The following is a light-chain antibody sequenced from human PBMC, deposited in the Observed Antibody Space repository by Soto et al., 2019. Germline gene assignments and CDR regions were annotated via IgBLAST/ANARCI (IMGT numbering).Light chain of an antibody. CDR3: SSYTSGRDVYV. Sequence: QSFLTQPASVSLSPGQSITISCTGTSSDVGGYNYVSLYQQHPGKAPKLMIYEVSDRPSGVSTRFSGSKSGDTASLTISGLQADDEADYYCSSYTSGRDVYVFGGGTKVTVL. J-gene: IGLJ1*01. CDR2: EVS. V-gene: IGLV2-14*01. CDR1: SSDVGGYNY.